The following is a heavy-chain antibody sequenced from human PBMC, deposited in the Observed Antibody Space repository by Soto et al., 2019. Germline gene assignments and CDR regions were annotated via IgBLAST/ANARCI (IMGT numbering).Heavy chain of an antibody. V-gene: IGHV3-11*05. Sequence: GGSLRLSCAGSGFTFGDSYMSWIRQAPGKGLEWLSYISPGSRYPAYADSVKGRFTISRDNAKRSLYLQMNSLKTEDTAIYYCVRDVSRAAGYDFWGQGTLVTVSS. J-gene: IGHJ4*02. CDR3: VRDVSRAAGYDF. CDR2: ISPGSRYP. CDR1: GFTFGDSY. D-gene: IGHD6-13*01.